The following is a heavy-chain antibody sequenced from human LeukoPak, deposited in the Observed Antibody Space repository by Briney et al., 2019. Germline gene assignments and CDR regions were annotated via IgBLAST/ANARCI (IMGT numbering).Heavy chain of an antibody. Sequence: SETLSLTCTVSGGSISSYYWSWIRQPPGKGLEWIGYIYYSGSTNYNPSLKSRVTISVDTSKNQFSLKLSSVTAADTAVYYCATRGSKYGSYPLYGGHAFDIWGQGTMVTVSS. V-gene: IGHV4-59*01. CDR2: IYYSGST. D-gene: IGHD1-26*01. J-gene: IGHJ3*02. CDR1: GGSISSYY. CDR3: ATRGSKYGSYPLYGGHAFDI.